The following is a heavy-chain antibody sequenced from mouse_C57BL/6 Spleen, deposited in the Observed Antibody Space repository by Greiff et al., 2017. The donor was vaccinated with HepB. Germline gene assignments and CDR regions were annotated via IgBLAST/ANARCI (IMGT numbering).Heavy chain of an antibody. D-gene: IGHD1-1*02. V-gene: IGHV1-61*01. J-gene: IGHJ4*01. CDR3: ARLGGGAIDY. CDR1: GYTFTSYW. Sequence: QVQLQQPGAELVRPGSSVKLSCKASGYTFTSYWMDWVKQRPGQGLEWIGNIYPSDSETHYNQKFKDKATLTVDKSSSTAYMQLSSLTSEDSAVYYCARLGGGAIDYWGQGTSVTVSS. CDR2: IYPSDSET.